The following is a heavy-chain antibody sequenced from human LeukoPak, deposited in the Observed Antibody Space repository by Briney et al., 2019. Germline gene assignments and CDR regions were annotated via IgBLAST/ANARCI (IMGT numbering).Heavy chain of an antibody. V-gene: IGHV1-69*05. CDR3: ARFEYSSGWYTFDY. Sequence: ASVKVSCKASGGTFSSYAISWVRQAPGQGLEWMGGIIPFFGTANYAQKFQGRVTMTTDTSTSTAYMELRSLRSDDTAVYYCARFEYSSGWYTFDYWGQGTLVTVSS. CDR2: IIPFFGTA. CDR1: GGTFSSYA. D-gene: IGHD6-19*01. J-gene: IGHJ4*02.